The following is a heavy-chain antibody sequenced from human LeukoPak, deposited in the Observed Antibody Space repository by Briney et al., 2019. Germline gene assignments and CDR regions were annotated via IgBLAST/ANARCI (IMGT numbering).Heavy chain of an antibody. J-gene: IGHJ3*02. Sequence: GRSLRLSCAAAGFTFSSYGMHWVRQAPGKGLEWVAVIWYDGSNKYYADSVKGRFTISRDNSKNTLYLQMNSLRAEDTAVYYCARHGTTMVRGEMRGAFDIWGQGTMVTVSS. CDR1: GFTFSSYG. CDR3: ARHGTTMVRGEMRGAFDI. CDR2: IWYDGSNK. V-gene: IGHV3-33*01. D-gene: IGHD3-10*01.